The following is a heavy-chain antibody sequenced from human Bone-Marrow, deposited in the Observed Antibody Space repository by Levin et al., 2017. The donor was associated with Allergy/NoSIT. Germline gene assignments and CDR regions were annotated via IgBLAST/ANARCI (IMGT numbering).Heavy chain of an antibody. J-gene: IGHJ4*02. D-gene: IGHD3-9*01. CDR2: VKSKTDGGTT. V-gene: IGHV3-15*01. CDR3: TTDDDLILTAYRTSFDC. Sequence: GESLKISCAASGFTFSNAWMSWVRQAPGKGLEWVGRVKSKTDGGTTDYAAPVKGRFTISRDDYKNTLFLQMNSLKTEDTAVYYCTTDDDLILTAYRTSFDCWGQGTLVTVSS. CDR1: GFTFSNAW.